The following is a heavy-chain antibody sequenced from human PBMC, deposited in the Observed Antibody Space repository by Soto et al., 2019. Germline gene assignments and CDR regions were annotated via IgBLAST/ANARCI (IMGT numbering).Heavy chain of an antibody. Sequence: SETLSLTCTVSGGSISSYHWSWIRQSAGKGLEWIGRIYTSWNTHYNPSLKSRVTVSIDTSKNQFFLTVNSVTAADSAVYYCARESGDNWDYEAYWGQGTPVTVSS. CDR1: GGSISSYH. J-gene: IGHJ4*02. CDR3: ARESGDNWDYEAY. D-gene: IGHD1-7*01. V-gene: IGHV4-4*07. CDR2: IYTSWNT.